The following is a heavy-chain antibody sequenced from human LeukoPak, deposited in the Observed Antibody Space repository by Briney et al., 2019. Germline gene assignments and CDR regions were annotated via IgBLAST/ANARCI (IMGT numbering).Heavy chain of an antibody. Sequence: GGTLRLSCAASGFTFSSYGMSWVRQAPGKGLEWVSAISGSGGSTYYADSVKGRFTISRDNSKNTLYLQMNSLRAEDTAVYYCVTEVSGSFPTWGQGTLVTVSS. D-gene: IGHD1-26*01. V-gene: IGHV3-23*01. CDR1: GFTFSSYG. J-gene: IGHJ4*02. CDR3: VTEVSGSFPT. CDR2: ISGSGGST.